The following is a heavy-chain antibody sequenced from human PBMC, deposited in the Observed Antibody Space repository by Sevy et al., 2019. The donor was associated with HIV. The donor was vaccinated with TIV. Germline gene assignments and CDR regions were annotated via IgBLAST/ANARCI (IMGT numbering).Heavy chain of an antibody. D-gene: IGHD3-9*01. V-gene: IGHV3-7*01. J-gene: IGHJ4*02. CDR1: GFTFSYYW. CDR3: ASGSHIVGEGPFYDILTGYYKGGFLDF. CDR2: IKQDGNEK. Sequence: GGSLRLSCAASGFTFSYYWMSWVRQAPGKGLEWVANIKQDGNEKNYVDSVKGRFTISRDDAKNSLYLQMNSLRAEDTAVYYCASGSHIVGEGPFYDILTGYYKGGFLDFWGQGTLVTVSS.